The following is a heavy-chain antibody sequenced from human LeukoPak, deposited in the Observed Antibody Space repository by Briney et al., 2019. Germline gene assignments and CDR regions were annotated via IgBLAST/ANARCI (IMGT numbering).Heavy chain of an antibody. CDR1: GASISTYY. D-gene: IGHD3-10*01. CDR2: IYYSGTT. Sequence: SETLSLTCTVSGASISTYYWTWIRQPPGKGLEWIGYIYYSGTTSYNPSLESRLSISEDTSKSQFSLNLSSVTAADTAVYYCARQNYRSSGSSFDYWGQGILVTVSP. CDR3: ARQNYRSSGSSFDY. V-gene: IGHV4-59*01. J-gene: IGHJ4*02.